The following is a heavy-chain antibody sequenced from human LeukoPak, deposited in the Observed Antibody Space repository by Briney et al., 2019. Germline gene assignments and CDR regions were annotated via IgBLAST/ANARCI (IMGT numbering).Heavy chain of an antibody. V-gene: IGHV5-10-1*01. CDR1: GYSFTSYW. D-gene: IGHD3-22*01. CDR2: IDTSDSYT. J-gene: IGHJ4*02. CDR3: ARQNVDRSGYSPLRGAYYFDD. Sequence: GESLKISCKGSGYSFTSYWINWVRQLPGKGLEWMGRIDTSDSYTNYSPSFQGHVTISADKSISTAYLQWSSLKASDTAIYYCARQNVDRSGYSPLRGAYYFDDWGQGTQVTVSS.